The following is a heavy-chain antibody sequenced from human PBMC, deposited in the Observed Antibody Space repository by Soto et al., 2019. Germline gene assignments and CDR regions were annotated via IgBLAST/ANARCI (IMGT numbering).Heavy chain of an antibody. V-gene: IGHV4-59*01. J-gene: IGHJ6*02. CDR1: GGSISSYY. CDR3: ASSGSSSSWYGDYYYGMDV. Sequence: PSETLSLTCTVSGGSISSYYWSWIRQPPGKGREWIGYIYYSGSTNYNPSLKSRVTISVDTSKNQFSLKLSSVTAADTAVYYCASSGSSSSWYGDYYYGMDVWGQGTTVTVSS. D-gene: IGHD6-13*01. CDR2: IYYSGST.